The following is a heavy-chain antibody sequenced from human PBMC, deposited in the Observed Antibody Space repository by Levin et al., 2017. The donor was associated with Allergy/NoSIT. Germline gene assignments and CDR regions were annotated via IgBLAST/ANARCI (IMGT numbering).Heavy chain of an antibody. D-gene: IGHD1-26*01. CDR2: INHSAST. Sequence: SQTLSLTCAVYGGSFSGYYWSWIRQPPGKGLEWIGEINHSASTYYNPSLKSRVTISVDTSKKQFSLRLSSVSAADTAVYYCAGILWGGSRHPWGQGTLVTVSS. CDR1: GGSFSGYY. J-gene: IGHJ5*02. V-gene: IGHV4-34*01. CDR3: AGILWGGSRHP.